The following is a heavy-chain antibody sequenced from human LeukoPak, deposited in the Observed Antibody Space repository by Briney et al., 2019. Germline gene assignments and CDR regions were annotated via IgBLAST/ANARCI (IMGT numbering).Heavy chain of an antibody. J-gene: IGHJ5*02. CDR3: ARDPDTVGYSSWFDP. CDR2: IIPIFGTA. D-gene: IGHD5-18*01. Sequence: ASVKVSCKASGGTFSSYAISWVRRAPGQGLEWMGGIIPIFGTANYAQKFQGRVTITADESTSTAYMELSSLRSEDTAVYYCARDPDTVGYSSWFDPWGQGTLVTVSS. CDR1: GGTFSSYA. V-gene: IGHV1-69*13.